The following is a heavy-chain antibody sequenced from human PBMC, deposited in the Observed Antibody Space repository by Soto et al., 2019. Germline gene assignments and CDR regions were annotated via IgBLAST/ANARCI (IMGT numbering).Heavy chain of an antibody. J-gene: IGHJ1*01. CDR3: AYTPEGASRIRGTGRYFQH. V-gene: IGHV2-5*02. D-gene: IGHD3-10*01. CDR1: GFLRSTSGLG. Sequence: QITLKASGPTLVKPTQTLTLTCTFSGFLRSTSGLGVAWILQPPGKALEWLTLIYWDDDKRYSPSLKSRLTLTKDASKNQVVLTVTNVDPVDTGTYYCAYTPEGASRIRGTGRYFQHWGQGTLVIVSS. CDR2: IYWDDDK.